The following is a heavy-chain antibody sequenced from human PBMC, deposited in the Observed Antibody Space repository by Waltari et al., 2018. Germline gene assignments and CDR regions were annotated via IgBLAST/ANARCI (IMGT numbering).Heavy chain of an antibody. CDR1: EYTFTSSY. J-gene: IGHJ6*02. D-gene: IGHD2-21*01. CDR2: INPSGGSK. Sequence: QVQLVQSGAEVKKPGASVKISCKTSEYTFTSSYIHWVRQAPGQGLEWMGIINPSGGSKSYAQKVQGRVTMTRDTSTSTVYMELSSLRSEDTAVYYCALDRGALWMDVWGQGTTVTVSS. V-gene: IGHV1-46*01. CDR3: ALDRGALWMDV.